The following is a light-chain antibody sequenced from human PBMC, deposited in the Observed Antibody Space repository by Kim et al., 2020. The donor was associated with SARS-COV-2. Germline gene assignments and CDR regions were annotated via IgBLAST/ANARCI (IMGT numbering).Light chain of an antibody. CDR3: QSFDSSTHSWV. Sequence: LTISCPRRSGSIASNYVQWYQQRPRSAPTTMIYENDRRPSGVPDRFSGSIDSSSNSASLTISGLKTEDEADYSCQSFDSSTHSWVFGGGTQLTVL. CDR2: END. V-gene: IGLV6-57*03. J-gene: IGLJ3*02. CDR1: SGSIASNY.